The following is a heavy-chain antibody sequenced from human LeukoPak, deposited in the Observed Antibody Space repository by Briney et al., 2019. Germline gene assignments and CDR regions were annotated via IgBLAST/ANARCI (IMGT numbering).Heavy chain of an antibody. V-gene: IGHV4-39*01. CDR1: GGSISSSSYY. Sequence: SETLSLTCTVSGGSISSSSYYWGWIRQPPGKGLEWLGSIYYSGSTYYNPSLKSRVTISVDTSKNQFSLKLSSVTAADTAVYYCARQYYDILTGPRFDYWGQGTLVTVSS. CDR2: IYYSGST. J-gene: IGHJ4*02. CDR3: ARQYYDILTGPRFDY. D-gene: IGHD3-9*01.